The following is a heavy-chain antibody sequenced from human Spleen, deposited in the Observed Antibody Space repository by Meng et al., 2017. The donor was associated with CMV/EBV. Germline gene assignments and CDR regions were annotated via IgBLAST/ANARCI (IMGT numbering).Heavy chain of an antibody. CDR2: IYYSWST. J-gene: IGHJ5*02. Sequence: GSMRLSCTVSGGSISSNSYYWGWIRQPPGKGLEWIGSIYYSWSTYYNPSLQRRVTMSVDTSKIQISLKLSSVTAAGTAVYHCARGYCSDSSGHYYANPHWFDPWGRGTLVTVSS. CDR1: GGSISSNSYY. V-gene: IGHV4-39*07. D-gene: IGHD3-22*01. CDR3: ARGYCSDSSGHYYANPHWFDP.